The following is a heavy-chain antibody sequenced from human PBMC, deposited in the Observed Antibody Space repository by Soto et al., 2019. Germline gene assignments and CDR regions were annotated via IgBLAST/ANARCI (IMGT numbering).Heavy chain of an antibody. D-gene: IGHD2-15*01. Sequence: ASVKVSCKASGYTFTSYGISWVRQAPGQGLEWMGWISAYNGNTNYAQKLQGRVTMTTDTSTSTAYMELRSLRSDDTAVYYCAREALSCSGGSCYRRFDPWGQGTLVTVYS. CDR3: AREALSCSGGSCYRRFDP. V-gene: IGHV1-18*01. J-gene: IGHJ5*02. CDR2: ISAYNGNT. CDR1: GYTFTSYG.